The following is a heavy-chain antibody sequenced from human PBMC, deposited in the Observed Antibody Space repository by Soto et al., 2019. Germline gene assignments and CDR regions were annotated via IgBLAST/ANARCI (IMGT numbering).Heavy chain of an antibody. D-gene: IGHD6-19*01. J-gene: IGHJ4*01. CDR3: AKAHVMVVAGSTFDY. V-gene: IGHV4-34*08. CDR2: INHSGSI. CDR1: GGTFSDYY. Sequence: SETLSLTCAVYGGTFSDYYWSWIRQPPGKGLEWIGEINHSGSINYNPSLKSRVTVSVDKSNNQFSLKLRSVTAADTAVYYCAKAHVMVVAGSTFDYWGHGTLVTVSS.